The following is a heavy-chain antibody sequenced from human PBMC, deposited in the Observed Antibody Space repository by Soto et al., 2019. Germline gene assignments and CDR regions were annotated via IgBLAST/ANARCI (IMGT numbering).Heavy chain of an antibody. V-gene: IGHV4-59*08. J-gene: IGHJ3*02. Sequence: SETLSLTCTVSGGSISSYYWSWIRQPPGKGLKWIGYIYYSGSTNYNPSLKSRVTISVDTSKNQFSLKLSSVTAADTAVYYFARRIVVVPAAIIGPSDAFDIWGQGTMVTVSS. CDR3: ARRIVVVPAAIIGPSDAFDI. D-gene: IGHD2-2*01. CDR2: IYYSGST. CDR1: GGSISSYY.